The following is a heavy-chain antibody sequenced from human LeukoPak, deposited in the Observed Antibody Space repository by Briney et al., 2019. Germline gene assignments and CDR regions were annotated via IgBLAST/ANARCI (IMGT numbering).Heavy chain of an antibody. CDR3: ARVWRTGAARELGS. V-gene: IGHV3-74*03. J-gene: IGHJ4*02. D-gene: IGHD3/OR15-3a*01. Sequence: PGGSLRLSCVASGFSFSSYLMHWVRQAPGKGLVWVSRINIDATSTTYADSVKGRFTISSDNATNTLYLQMNNLRAEDTAIYYCARVWRTGAARELGSWGQGTLVTVSA. CDR2: INIDATST. CDR1: GFSFSSYL.